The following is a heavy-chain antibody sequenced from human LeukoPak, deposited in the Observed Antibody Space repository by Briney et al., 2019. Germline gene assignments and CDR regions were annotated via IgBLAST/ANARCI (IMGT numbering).Heavy chain of an antibody. CDR1: GFPFSSHG. V-gene: IGHV3-21*01. CDR3: ARDLVGARFDY. Sequence: GGSLRLSCAGSGFPFSSHGMNWVRQAPGKGLEWVSGISPGGGPTYYADSVKGRFTISRDNAKNSLYLQMNSLRAEDTAVYYCARDLVGARFDYWGQGTLVTVSS. D-gene: IGHD1-26*01. J-gene: IGHJ4*02. CDR2: ISPGGGPT.